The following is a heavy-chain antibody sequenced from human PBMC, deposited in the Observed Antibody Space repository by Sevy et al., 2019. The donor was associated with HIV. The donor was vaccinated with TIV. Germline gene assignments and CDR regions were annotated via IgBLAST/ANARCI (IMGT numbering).Heavy chain of an antibody. Sequence: GGSLRLSCAASGFTFSSYSMNWVRQPPGKGLEWVSSISSSSSYIYYADSVKGSFTISREDAKNALYLQMNSLRAEDTAVYYCARDAALSNYYDGGGYPNAFDIWGQGTMVTVSS. J-gene: IGHJ3*02. V-gene: IGHV3-21*01. CDR2: ISSSSSYI. CDR3: ARDAALSNYYDGGGYPNAFDI. D-gene: IGHD3-22*01. CDR1: GFTFSSYS.